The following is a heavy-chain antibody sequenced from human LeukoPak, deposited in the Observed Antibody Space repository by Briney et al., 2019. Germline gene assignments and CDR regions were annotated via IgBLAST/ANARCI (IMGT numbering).Heavy chain of an antibody. J-gene: IGHJ5*02. D-gene: IGHD5-12*01. CDR3: ARVMIRGGYSGYDFSFDP. CDR2: VSAYNGNT. Sequence: GAAVKVSCKASGYTFTSYGISWVRQAPGQGLEWVGGVSAYNGNTNYAQKLQGRVTMTTDTSTSTAYMELRSLRSDDTAVYYCARVMIRGGYSGYDFSFDPWGQGTLVTVSS. V-gene: IGHV1-18*01. CDR1: GYTFTSYG.